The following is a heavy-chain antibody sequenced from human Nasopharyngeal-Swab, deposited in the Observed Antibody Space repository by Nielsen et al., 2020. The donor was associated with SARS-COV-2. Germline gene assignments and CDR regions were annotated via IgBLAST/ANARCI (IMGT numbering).Heavy chain of an antibody. Sequence: GGSLRLSCAASGFTFSSYSMNWVRQAPGKGLEWVSYISSSSSTIYYADSVKGRFTISRDNAKNSLYLQMNSLRAEDTAVYYCARDRLSTVTNYWNWFDPWGQGTLVTVSS. CDR2: ISSSSSTI. V-gene: IGHV3-48*04. CDR1: GFTFSSYS. CDR3: ARDRLSTVTNYWNWFDP. D-gene: IGHD4-11*01. J-gene: IGHJ5*02.